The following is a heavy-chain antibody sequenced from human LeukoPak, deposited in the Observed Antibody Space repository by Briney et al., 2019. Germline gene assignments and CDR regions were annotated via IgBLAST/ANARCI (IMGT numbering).Heavy chain of an antibody. V-gene: IGHV4-59*12. CDR3: ARGLLIVATITDY. J-gene: IGHJ4*02. CDR2: IYYSGST. D-gene: IGHD5-12*01. Sequence: PSETLSLTCTVSGASISSYYWSWIRQPPGKGLEWIGYIYYSGSTNYNPSLKSRVTISVDTSKNQFSLKLSSVTAADTAVYYCARGLLIVATITDYWGQGTLVTVSS. CDR1: GASISSYY.